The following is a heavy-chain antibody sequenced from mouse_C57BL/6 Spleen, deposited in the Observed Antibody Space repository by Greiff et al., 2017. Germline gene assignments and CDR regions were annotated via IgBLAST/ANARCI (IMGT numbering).Heavy chain of an antibody. D-gene: IGHD3-2*02. CDR1: GYTFTSYW. V-gene: IGHV1-59*01. J-gene: IGHJ4*01. CDR2: IDPSDSYT. Sequence: VQLQQPGAELVRPGTSVKLSCKASGYTFTSYWMHWVKQRPGQGLEWVGVIDPSDSYTNYNQKFKGKATLTVDTSSSTAYMQLSSLTSEDSAVYYCATRYSSGYDYAMDYWGQGTSVTVSS. CDR3: ATRYSSGYDYAMDY.